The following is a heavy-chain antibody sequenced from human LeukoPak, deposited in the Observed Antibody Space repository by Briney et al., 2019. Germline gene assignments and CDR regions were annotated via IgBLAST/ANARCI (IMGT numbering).Heavy chain of an antibody. V-gene: IGHV3-23*01. Sequence: GGTLRLSCVASGFTFSRHGLNWVRQAPGEGLEWVSGISPGGDIRYYADSVKGRFTISRDNSKNTLYLQMNNLRAEDTAVYYCARGRYNWKVVRLLWFGELFTWGQGTLVTVSS. CDR3: ARGRYNWKVVRLLWFGELFT. CDR2: ISPGGDIR. J-gene: IGHJ5*02. D-gene: IGHD3-10*01. CDR1: GFTFSRHG.